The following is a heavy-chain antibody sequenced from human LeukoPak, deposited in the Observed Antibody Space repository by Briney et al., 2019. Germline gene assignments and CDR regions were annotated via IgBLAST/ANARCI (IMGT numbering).Heavy chain of an antibody. J-gene: IGHJ4*02. CDR2: IKEDGSEK. Sequence: GGSLRLSCAASGLMFSSYWMSWVRQAPGKGLEWVADIKEDGSEKSYVDSVKGRFTISRDNAKNSLYLQMNTLRAEDTAVYYCAREKYYFDYWGQGTLVTVSS. CDR3: AREKYYFDY. CDR1: GLMFSSYW. V-gene: IGHV3-7*01.